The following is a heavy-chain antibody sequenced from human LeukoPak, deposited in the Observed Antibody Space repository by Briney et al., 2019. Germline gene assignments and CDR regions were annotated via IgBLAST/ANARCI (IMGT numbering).Heavy chain of an antibody. CDR1: GGSISSSSYY. V-gene: IGHV4-39*07. D-gene: IGHD4-17*01. J-gene: IGHJ3*01. Sequence: SETLSLTCTVSGGSISSSSYYWGWVRQPPGKGLEWIGSIYYSGSTYYNPSLKSRLTISVDTSRNQFSLKLTSMTAADTAIYYCAREGGYGDYIHASDVWGQGTMVTVSS. CDR2: IYYSGST. CDR3: AREGGYGDYIHASDV.